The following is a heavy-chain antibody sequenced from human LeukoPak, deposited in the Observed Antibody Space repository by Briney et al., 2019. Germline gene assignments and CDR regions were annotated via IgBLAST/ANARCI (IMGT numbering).Heavy chain of an antibody. J-gene: IGHJ4*02. Sequence: PGGSLRLSCAASGFTFSDYYMSWIRQAPGKGLEWVSCISSSSSYTNYADSVKGRFTISRDNAKNSLYLQMDSLRAEDTAVYYCARGGGSGTFDYWDQGTLVTVSS. CDR2: ISSSSSYT. V-gene: IGHV3-11*06. CDR3: ARGGGSGTFDY. CDR1: GFTFSDYY. D-gene: IGHD3-10*01.